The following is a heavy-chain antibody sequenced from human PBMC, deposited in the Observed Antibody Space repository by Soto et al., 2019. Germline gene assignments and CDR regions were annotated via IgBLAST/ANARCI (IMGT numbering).Heavy chain of an antibody. CDR1: GGSISSSSYY. Sequence: PSETLSLTCTVSGGSISSSSYYWGWIRQPPGKGLEWIGSIYYSGSTYYNPSLKSRVTISVDTSKNQFSLKLSSVTAADTAVCYCARHFSDFDYWGQGTLVTVSS. J-gene: IGHJ4*02. V-gene: IGHV4-39*01. CDR2: IYYSGST. CDR3: ARHFSDFDY. D-gene: IGHD1-26*01.